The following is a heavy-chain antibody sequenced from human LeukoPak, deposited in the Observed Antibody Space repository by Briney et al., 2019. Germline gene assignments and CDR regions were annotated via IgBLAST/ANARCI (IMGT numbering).Heavy chain of an antibody. V-gene: IGHV3-30*03. D-gene: IGHD2-15*01. J-gene: IGHJ4*02. CDR2: ISDDGSNE. CDR3: AGGWYFFDY. Sequence: GRSLRLSCAASGFSFSSYGMHWVRQAPGKGLEWVAGISDDGSNEYYADSVRGRFTISRDNSKNVLYLQMNSMRAEDTAVYYCAGGWYFFDYCGQGTLVIVSS. CDR1: GFSFSSYG.